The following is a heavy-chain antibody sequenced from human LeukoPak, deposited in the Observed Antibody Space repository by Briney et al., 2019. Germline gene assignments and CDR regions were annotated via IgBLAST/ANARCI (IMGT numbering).Heavy chain of an antibody. CDR3: ASEVDTPMAFDY. Sequence: ASVKVSCKASGYTFTNYYMNWMRQAPGQGLEWMGIINPSGGGTSYAQKFQGRVTMTTDTSTSTVYMELSSLRSEDTAVYYCASEVDTPMAFDYWGQGTLVTVSS. V-gene: IGHV1-46*01. J-gene: IGHJ4*02. D-gene: IGHD5-18*01. CDR1: GYTFTNYY. CDR2: INPSGGGT.